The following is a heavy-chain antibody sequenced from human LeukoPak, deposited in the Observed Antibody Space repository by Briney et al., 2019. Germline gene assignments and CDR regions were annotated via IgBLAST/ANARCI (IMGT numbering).Heavy chain of an antibody. D-gene: IGHD3-22*01. CDR3: ARDIPVGYYDSSGYYTYYYYGMDV. J-gene: IGHJ6*02. CDR2: ISAYNGNT. CDR1: GYTFTSYD. Sequence: GASVKVSCKASGYTFTSYDINWVRQAPGQGLEWMGWISAYNGNTNYAQKLQGRVTMTTDTSTSTAYMELRSLRSDDTAVYYCARDIPVGYYDSSGYYTYYYYGMDVWGQGTTVTVSS. V-gene: IGHV1-18*01.